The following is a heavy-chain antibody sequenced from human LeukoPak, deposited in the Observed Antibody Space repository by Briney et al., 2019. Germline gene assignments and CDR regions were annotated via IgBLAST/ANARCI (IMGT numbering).Heavy chain of an antibody. J-gene: IGHJ3*02. CDR1: GYTFTGYY. V-gene: IGHV1-2*04. Sequence: GASVKVSCKASGYTFTGYYMHWVRQAPGQGLEWMGWINPNSGGTNYAQKFQGWVTMTRDTSISTAYMELSRLRSDDTAVYYCATAYCGGDCYSFHTNAFDIWGQGTMVTVSS. CDR2: INPNSGGT. D-gene: IGHD2-21*01. CDR3: ATAYCGGDCYSFHTNAFDI.